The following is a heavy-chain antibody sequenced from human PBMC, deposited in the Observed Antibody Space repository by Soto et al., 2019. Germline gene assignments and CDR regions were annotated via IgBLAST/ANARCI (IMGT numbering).Heavy chain of an antibody. CDR1: GGSISSSSYY. J-gene: IGHJ5*02. CDR3: ASAGGHIVVVPAAMPPNGNWFDP. D-gene: IGHD2-2*01. V-gene: IGHV4-39*01. Sequence: SETLSLTCTVSGGSISSSSYYWGWIRQPPGKGLEWIGSIYYSGSTYYNPSLKSRVTISVDTSKNQFSLKLSSVTAADTAVYYCASAGGHIVVVPAAMPPNGNWFDPWGQGTLVTVSS. CDR2: IYYSGST.